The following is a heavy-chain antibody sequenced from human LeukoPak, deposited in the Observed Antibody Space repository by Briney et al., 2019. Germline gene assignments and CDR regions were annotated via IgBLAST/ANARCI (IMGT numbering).Heavy chain of an antibody. CDR1: GGSISSYY. V-gene: IGHV4-59*01. D-gene: IGHD3-9*01. Sequence: PSETLSLTCTVSGGSISSYYWTWIRQPPGKGLEWIGSIYYSGSTNYNPTLESRVTISADTSKNQFSLKLNSVTAADTAVYYCARDGDYDILTGYFAFNIWGQGTVVTVSS. CDR3: ARDGDYDILTGYFAFNI. CDR2: IYYSGST. J-gene: IGHJ3*02.